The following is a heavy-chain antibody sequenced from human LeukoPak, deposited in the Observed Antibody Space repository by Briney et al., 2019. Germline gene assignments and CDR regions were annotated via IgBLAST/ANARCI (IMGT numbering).Heavy chain of an antibody. CDR3: ARCIDYGDYSDYFDY. V-gene: IGHV4-59*01. Sequence: PSETLSLTCTVSGGSISSYYWSWIRQPPGKGLEWIGYIYYSGSTNYNPSLKSRVTISVDTSKNQFSLRLSSVTAADTAVYYCARCIDYGDYSDYFDYWGQGTLVTVSS. J-gene: IGHJ4*02. D-gene: IGHD4-17*01. CDR2: IYYSGST. CDR1: GGSISSYY.